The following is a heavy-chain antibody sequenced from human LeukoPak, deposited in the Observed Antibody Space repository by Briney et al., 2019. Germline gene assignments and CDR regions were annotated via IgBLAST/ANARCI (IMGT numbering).Heavy chain of an antibody. V-gene: IGHV1-2*02. D-gene: IGHD3-16*01. J-gene: IGHJ4*02. CDR3: ARAWGSLYYFDH. CDR1: GYSFTGYF. CDR2: INPNNGLT. Sequence: GASVKVSCKASGYSFTGYFLHWVRQAPGQGLEWMGWINPNNGLTNYTQKFKGRVTMTRDTSSATGYMELNRLTSDDTAVFYWARAWGSLYYFDHWGQGTLVTVSS.